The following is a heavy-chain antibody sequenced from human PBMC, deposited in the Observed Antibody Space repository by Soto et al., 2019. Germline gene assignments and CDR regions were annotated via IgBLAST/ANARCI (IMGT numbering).Heavy chain of an antibody. CDR2: IYYSGST. J-gene: IGHJ5*02. D-gene: IGHD3-9*01. V-gene: IGHV4-31*03. CDR1: GGSISSGGYY. Sequence: QVQLQESGPGLVKPSQTLSLTCTVSGGSISSGGYYWSWIRQHPGKGLEWIGYIYYSGSTYYNPSLKSRVTRAVDTSKNQFSLKLSSVTAADTAVYYCAGGPDILTGYPPLIWFDPWGQGTLVTDSS. CDR3: AGGPDILTGYPPLIWFDP.